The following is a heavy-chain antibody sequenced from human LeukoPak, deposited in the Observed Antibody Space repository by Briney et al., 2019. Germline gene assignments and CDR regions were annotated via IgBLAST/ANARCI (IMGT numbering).Heavy chain of an antibody. CDR1: GFTVSSNY. CDR2: IYSGGST. V-gene: IGHV3-66*01. J-gene: IGHJ4*02. Sequence: GGSLRLSCAASGFTVSSNYMSWVRQAPGKGLEWVSVIYSGGSTYYADSVKGRFTISRDNSKNTLYLQMNSLRAEDTAVYYCAKVKTDILIPDSWGQGTLVTVSS. D-gene: IGHD2-21*02. CDR3: AKVKTDILIPDS.